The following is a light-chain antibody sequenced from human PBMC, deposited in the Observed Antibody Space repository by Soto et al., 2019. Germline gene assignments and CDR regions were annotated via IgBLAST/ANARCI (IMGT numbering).Light chain of an antibody. Sequence: QSALTQPRSVSGSPGQSVAISCTGTSRDVDAYDFVSWYQPHPGKAPKLIISEVSKRPSGVSHRFSGSKSGNTASLTISGLQAEDEADYFCCSFAGSFYVFGTGTKLTVL. CDR3: CSFAGSFYV. V-gene: IGLV2-11*01. CDR1: SRDVDAYDF. CDR2: EVS. J-gene: IGLJ1*01.